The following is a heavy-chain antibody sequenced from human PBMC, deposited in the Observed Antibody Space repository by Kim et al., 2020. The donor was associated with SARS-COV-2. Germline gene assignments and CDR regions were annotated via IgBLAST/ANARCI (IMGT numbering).Heavy chain of an antibody. CDR3: ARDYSWSGPTGSFYYG. Sequence: GGSLRLSCAASGFIFSDYFMNWVRQAPGKGLEWVAYINHGASEIYYVDSVKGRFTISRDDAKNSLYLQMNSLRAEDTAVYYCARDYSWSGPTGSFYYG. CDR2: INHGASEI. CDR1: GFIFSDYF. D-gene: IGHD1-1*01. J-gene: IGHJ6*01. V-gene: IGHV3-7*03.